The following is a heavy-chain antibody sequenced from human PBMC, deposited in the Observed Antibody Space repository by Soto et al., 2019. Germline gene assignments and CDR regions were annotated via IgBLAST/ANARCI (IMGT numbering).Heavy chain of an antibody. V-gene: IGHV4-59*01. CDR1: GGSTSSYY. CDR3: ARLRYNGRARFDY. J-gene: IGHJ4*02. Sequence: SETLSLTCTVSGGSTSSYYWSWIRQPPGKGLEWIGYMYYSGSTNYNPSLKSRVTISVDTSRNQFSLKLSSVTAADTAVYYCARLRYNGRARFDYWGQGTLVT. D-gene: IGHD1-26*01. CDR2: MYYSGST.